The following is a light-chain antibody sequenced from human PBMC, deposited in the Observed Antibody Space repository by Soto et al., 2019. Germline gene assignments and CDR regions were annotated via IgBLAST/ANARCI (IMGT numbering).Light chain of an antibody. CDR2: EVT. J-gene: IGLJ2*01. CDR3: SSYTNSSAVV. Sequence: QSALTQPASVSGSPGQPITISCAGTRDDIGAYDYVSWYQQHPGNAPKLLVYEVTNRPSGVSDRFSGSKSGNTASLTISGLQAEDEADYYCSSYTNSSAVVFGGGTKVTVL. CDR1: RDDIGAYDY. V-gene: IGLV2-14*01.